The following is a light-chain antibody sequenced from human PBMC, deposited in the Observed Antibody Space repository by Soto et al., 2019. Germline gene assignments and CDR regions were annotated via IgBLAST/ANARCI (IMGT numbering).Light chain of an antibody. CDR3: QQYKTYRA. CDR2: KAS. CDR1: QSFSNW. Sequence: DIGLPHSTSTLSASLGDSVTITCRASQSFSNWLAWHQQKPGKAPKLLIYKASLLQSGVPSRFSGSGSGTEFTLPLDSLQPDDVATYDCQQYKTYRAFGQGTQVDLK. J-gene: IGKJ1*01. V-gene: IGKV1-5*03.